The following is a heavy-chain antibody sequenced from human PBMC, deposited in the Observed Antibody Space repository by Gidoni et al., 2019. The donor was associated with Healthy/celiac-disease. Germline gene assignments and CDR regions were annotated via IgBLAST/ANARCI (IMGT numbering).Heavy chain of an antibody. D-gene: IGHD2-15*01. CDR1: GFTFSSYW. Sequence: EVQLVESGGGLVQPGGSLRLSCAASGFTFSSYWMHWVRQAPGKGLVWVSRINSDGSSTSYGDSVKGRFTISRDNAKNTLYLQMNSLRAEDTAVYYCARDGGGKGPEAPDWYFDLWGRGTLVTVSS. J-gene: IGHJ2*01. CDR3: ARDGGGKGPEAPDWYFDL. CDR2: INSDGSST. V-gene: IGHV3-74*01.